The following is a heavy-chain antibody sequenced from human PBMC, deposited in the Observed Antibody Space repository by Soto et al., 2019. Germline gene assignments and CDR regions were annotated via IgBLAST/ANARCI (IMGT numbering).Heavy chain of an antibody. J-gene: IGHJ1*01. CDR1: GFTFSSYW. Sequence: EVQLVESGGGLVQPGGSLRLSCVASGFTFSSYWMHWVRQAPGKGLVWVSSISNDGRSTSYADPVKGRFTISRDNAKNTLYVQTNSLRAEDTAVYYYARLPNKSPQYWGQGTLVIVSP. V-gene: IGHV3-74*01. CDR2: ISNDGRST. CDR3: ARLPNKSPQY.